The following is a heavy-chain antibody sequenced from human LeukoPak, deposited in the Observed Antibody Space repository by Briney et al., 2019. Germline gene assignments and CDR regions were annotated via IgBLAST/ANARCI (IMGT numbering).Heavy chain of an antibody. CDR3: ARGIGFMVADY. CDR1: GESLSKYY. CDR2: IDHSGTT. V-gene: IGHV4-34*01. Sequence: SETPSLTCAVYGESLSKYYWTWIRQPPGKGLEWIGDIDHSGTTNYNPSLKSRVTISIDTTKNQFSLKLSSVTAADTAVYYCARGIGFMVADYWGQGTLVTVSS. D-gene: IGHD3-10*01. J-gene: IGHJ4*02.